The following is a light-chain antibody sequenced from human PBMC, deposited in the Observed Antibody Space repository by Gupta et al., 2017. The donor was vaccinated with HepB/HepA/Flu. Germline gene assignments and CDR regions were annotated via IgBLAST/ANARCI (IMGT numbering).Light chain of an antibody. J-gene: IGLJ1*01. V-gene: IGLV1-47*01. CDR2: RNN. CDR3: ATWDDSPSGYV. Sequence: QSVLTQPPSASGPPGQRVTISCSGSSSNIGSNYVYCYQQFPGTAPKLLIYRNNQRPSGVPARFSGSKYGTSASLAISGLRSDDEADYYCATWDDSPSGYVFGNGTNVTVL. CDR1: SSNIGSNY.